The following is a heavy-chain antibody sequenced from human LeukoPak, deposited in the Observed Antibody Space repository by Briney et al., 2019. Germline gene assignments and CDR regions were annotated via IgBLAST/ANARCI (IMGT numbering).Heavy chain of an antibody. D-gene: IGHD3-22*01. V-gene: IGHV4-34*01. J-gene: IGHJ6*03. CDR3: ARGRQDVTMIVVVMTAVSYYLDV. Sequence: SETLSLTCAVYGGTFSGYYWTWIRQTPEKGLEWIGEMNPSGSTSYNPSLKSRVTISVDTSKNQFSLKLSSVTAADTAVYYCARGRQDVTMIVVVMTAVSYYLDVWGKGTTVTVS. CDR1: GGTFSGYY. CDR2: MNPSGST.